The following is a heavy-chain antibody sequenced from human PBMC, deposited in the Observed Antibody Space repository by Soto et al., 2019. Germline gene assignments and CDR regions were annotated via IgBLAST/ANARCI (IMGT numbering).Heavy chain of an antibody. V-gene: IGHV3-23*01. D-gene: IGHD2-15*01. J-gene: IGHJ5*01. CDR3: ATAVVVGAWFEL. Sequence: PGGSLRLSCAASGLTFRSHAMTWVRQAPGKGREWVSAISGSADRTYYADSVKGRLTTTRDNSKDTGYLQMKSLRPEYTGVYYCATAVVVGAWFELWGQGTLVTVSS. CDR1: GLTFRSHA. CDR2: ISGSADRT.